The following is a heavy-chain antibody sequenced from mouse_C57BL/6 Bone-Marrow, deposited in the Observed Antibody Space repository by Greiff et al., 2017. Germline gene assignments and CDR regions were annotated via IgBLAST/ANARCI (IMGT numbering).Heavy chain of an antibody. Sequence: VQLQESGPGLVQPSQSLSITCTVSGFSLTSYGVHWVRQPPGKGLEWLGVIWSGGSTDYNAAFISRLSISKDNSKSQVFFKRNSLQADDTAIYYCAKNNWDPAWFAYWGQGTLVTVSA. V-gene: IGHV2-4*01. D-gene: IGHD4-1*01. CDR1: GFSLTSYG. CDR2: IWSGGST. CDR3: AKNNWDPAWFAY. J-gene: IGHJ3*01.